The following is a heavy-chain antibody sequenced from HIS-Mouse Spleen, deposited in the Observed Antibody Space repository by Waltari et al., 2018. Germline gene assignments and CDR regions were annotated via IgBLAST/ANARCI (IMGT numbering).Heavy chain of an antibody. D-gene: IGHD6-13*01. CDR1: GGSISSSSYY. CDR3: AREIPYSSSWYDWYFDL. V-gene: IGHV4-39*07. Sequence: QLQLQESGPGLVKPSETLSLTCTVSGGSISSSSYYWGWIRPPPGKGLEWIGSIYYSGSTYDNPSLKSRLTISVDTSKNQFSLKLSSVTAADTAVYYCAREIPYSSSWYDWYFDLWGRGTLVTVSS. CDR2: IYYSGST. J-gene: IGHJ2*01.